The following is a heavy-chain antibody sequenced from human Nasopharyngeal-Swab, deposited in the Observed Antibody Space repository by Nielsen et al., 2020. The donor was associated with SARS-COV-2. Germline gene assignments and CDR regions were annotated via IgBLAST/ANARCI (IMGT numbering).Heavy chain of an antibody. V-gene: IGHV1-69*04. CDR1: GGTFSSYA. Sequence: SVKVSCKASGGTFSSYAISWVRQAPGQGLEWTGRIIPILGIANYAQKFQGRVTITADKSTSTAYMELSSLRSEDTAVYYCARVEAGYSSGGPYYYYGMDVWGQGTTVTVSS. D-gene: IGHD6-19*01. CDR2: IIPILGIA. J-gene: IGHJ6*02. CDR3: ARVEAGYSSGGPYYYYGMDV.